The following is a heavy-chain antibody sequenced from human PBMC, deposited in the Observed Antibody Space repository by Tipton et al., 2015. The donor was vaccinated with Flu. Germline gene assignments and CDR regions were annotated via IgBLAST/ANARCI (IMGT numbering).Heavy chain of an antibody. J-gene: IGHJ5*02. CDR3: AGVGGYCSGGSCYGGGEIWCDP. D-gene: IGHD2-15*01. CDR2: IYTSGST. Sequence: TLSLTCTVSGGSISSYYWSWIRQPAGKGLEWIGRIYTSGSTNYNPYLKSRVTMSVDTSKNQFSLKLSSVTAADTALYYCAGVGGYCSGGSCYGGGEIWCDPWGRGPVVPVSS. V-gene: IGHV4-4*07. CDR1: GGSISSYY.